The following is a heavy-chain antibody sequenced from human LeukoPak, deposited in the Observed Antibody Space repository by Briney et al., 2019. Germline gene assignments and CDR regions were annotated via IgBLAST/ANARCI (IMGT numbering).Heavy chain of an antibody. J-gene: IGHJ4*02. D-gene: IGHD6-19*01. V-gene: IGHV1-2*02. CDR3: ARDKEGASGWLYYFDY. CDR1: GYTFTGYY. CDR2: INPNSGGT. Sequence: ASVKVSCKASGYTFTGYYMHWVRRAPGQGLEWMGWINPNSGGTNYAQKFQGRVTMTRDTSISTAYMELSRLRSDDTAVYYCARDKEGASGWLYYFDYWGQGTLVTVSS.